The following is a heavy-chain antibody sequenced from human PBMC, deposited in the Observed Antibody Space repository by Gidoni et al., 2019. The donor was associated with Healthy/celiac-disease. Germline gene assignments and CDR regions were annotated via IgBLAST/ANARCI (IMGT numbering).Heavy chain of an antibody. J-gene: IGHJ4*02. CDR3: ARRLRGLDY. Sequence: MGRIDPSDSYTNYSPSFQGHVTISADKSISTAYLQWSSLKASDTAMYYRARRLRGLDYWGQGTLVTVSS. D-gene: IGHD4-17*01. CDR2: IDPSDSYT. V-gene: IGHV5-10-1*01.